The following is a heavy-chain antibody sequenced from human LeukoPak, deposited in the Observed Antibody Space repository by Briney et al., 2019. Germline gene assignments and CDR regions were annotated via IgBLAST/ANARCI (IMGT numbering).Heavy chain of an antibody. CDR3: ARVSMATIHYYYYGMDV. CDR2: ISAYNGNT. Sequence: ASVKVSCKASGYTFTSYGISWVRQASGQGLEWMGWISAYNGNTNYAQKLQGRVTMTTDTSTSTAYMELSSLRSEDTAVYYCARVSMATIHYYYYGMDVWGQGTTVTVSS. V-gene: IGHV1-18*01. J-gene: IGHJ6*02. CDR1: GYTFTSYG. D-gene: IGHD5-24*01.